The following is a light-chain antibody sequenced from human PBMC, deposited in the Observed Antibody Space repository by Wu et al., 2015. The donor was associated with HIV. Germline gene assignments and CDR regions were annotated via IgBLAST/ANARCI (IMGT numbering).Light chain of an antibody. CDR1: QGISNY. CDR3: QKYNSAPLT. V-gene: IGKV1-27*01. Sequence: DIQMTQSPSSLSASIGDRVTITCRASQGISNYLAWYQQKPGKVPKLLIYDASTLQSDVPSRFSGSGSGTDFTLAISSLQPEDVATYYCQKYNSAPLTFGPGTKVDIK. J-gene: IGKJ3*01. CDR2: DAS.